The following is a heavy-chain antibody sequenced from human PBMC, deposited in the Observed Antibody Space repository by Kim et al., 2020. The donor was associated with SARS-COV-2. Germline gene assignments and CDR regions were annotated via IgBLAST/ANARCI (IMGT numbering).Heavy chain of an antibody. CDR3: AKDRAARPSGVDY. J-gene: IGHJ4*02. V-gene: IGHV3-30*18. D-gene: IGHD6-6*01. CDR1: GFTFSSYG. Sequence: GGSLRLSCAASGFTFSSYGMHWVRQAPGKGLEWVAVISYDGSNKYYADSVKGRFTISRDNSKNTLYLQMNSLRAEDTAVYYCAKDRAARPSGVDYWGQGTLVTVSS. CDR2: ISYDGSNK.